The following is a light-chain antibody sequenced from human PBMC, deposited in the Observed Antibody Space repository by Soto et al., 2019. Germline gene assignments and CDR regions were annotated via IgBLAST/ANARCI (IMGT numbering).Light chain of an antibody. CDR1: QTVSSVY. Sequence: EIVLTQSPGTLSLSPGERAILSCGASQTVSSVYLAWYQQKPGLAPRLLIYDAYSRATGIPDRFSGSGSGTDFTLIISRLEPEDFAVYYCQHYDSPPYTFGQGTKLEIK. CDR2: DAY. CDR3: QHYDSPPYT. V-gene: IGKV3D-20*01. J-gene: IGKJ2*01.